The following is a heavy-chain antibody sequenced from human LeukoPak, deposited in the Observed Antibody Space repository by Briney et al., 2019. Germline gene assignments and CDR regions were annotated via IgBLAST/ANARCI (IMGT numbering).Heavy chain of an antibody. Sequence: ASVKVSCKASGGTFSSYAISWVRLAPGQGLEWMGRIIPIFGIANYAQKFQGRVTITADKSTSTAYMELSSLRSEDTAVYYCAREITAMNYYYYGMDVWGQGTTVTVSS. D-gene: IGHD5-18*01. J-gene: IGHJ6*02. CDR3: AREITAMNYYYYGMDV. V-gene: IGHV1-69*04. CDR2: IIPIFGIA. CDR1: GGTFSSYA.